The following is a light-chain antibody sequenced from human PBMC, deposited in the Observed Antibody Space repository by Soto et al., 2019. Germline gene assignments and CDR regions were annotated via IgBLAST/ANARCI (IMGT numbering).Light chain of an antibody. V-gene: IGKV2-24*01. CDR1: QSLVHNDGNTY. CDR2: KVS. J-gene: IGKJ1*01. CDR3: MQATQSSWT. Sequence: DIVMTQTPLSSPVTLGQAASISCRSSQSLVHNDGNTYLSWFQQRPGQPPRLLIYKVSDRFSVVPDRFSGSGAGTDFTLTISRVEAGDVGVYYCMQATQSSWTFGQGTKVEI.